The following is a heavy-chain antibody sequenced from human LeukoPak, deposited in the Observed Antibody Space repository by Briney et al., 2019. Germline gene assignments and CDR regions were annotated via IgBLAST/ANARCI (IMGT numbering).Heavy chain of an antibody. D-gene: IGHD4-11*01. CDR3: ASSYSNYFFDY. CDR1: GFTFSSYW. CDR2: IKQDGSEK. V-gene: IGHV3-7*01. J-gene: IGHJ4*02. Sequence: GGSLRLSCAASGFTFSSYWMSWVRQAPGKGLEWVANIKQDGSEKYYVDSVKGRFTISRDNAKNSLYLQMNSLRAEDKAVYYCASSYSNYFFDYWGQGTLVTVSS.